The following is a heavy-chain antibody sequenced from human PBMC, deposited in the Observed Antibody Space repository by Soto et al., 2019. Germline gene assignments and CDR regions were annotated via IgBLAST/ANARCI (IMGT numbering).Heavy chain of an antibody. J-gene: IGHJ6*03. CDR2: IYYSGST. CDR3: ARQARLRRRGNYYGSGSYSNYYYYYYMDV. V-gene: IGHV4-39*01. CDR1: GGSISGSSYY. Sequence: PSETLSLTCTVSGGSISGSSYYWGWIRQPPGKGLEWIGSIYYSGSTYYNPSLKSRVTISVDTSKNQFSLKLSSVTAADTAVYYCARQARLRRRGNYYGSGSYSNYYYYYYMDVWGKGTTVTVSS. D-gene: IGHD3-10*01.